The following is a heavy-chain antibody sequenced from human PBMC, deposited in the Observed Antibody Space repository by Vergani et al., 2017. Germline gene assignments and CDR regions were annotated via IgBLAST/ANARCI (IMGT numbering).Heavy chain of an antibody. CDR3: ATKSCGTPGCQIGYFRE. D-gene: IGHD1-1*01. CDR1: GFTSSYYG. Sequence: QVHLVESGGGVVQPGRSLRLSCVVSGFTSSYYGMHWVRQAPGKGLEWVAVISYDGTQKYYADSVKGRFTISRDNPKSTLYLQMNSLRTEDTAVYYCATKSCGTPGCQIGYFREWGQGTLVTVSS. J-gene: IGHJ1*01. V-gene: IGHV3-30*03. CDR2: ISYDGTQK.